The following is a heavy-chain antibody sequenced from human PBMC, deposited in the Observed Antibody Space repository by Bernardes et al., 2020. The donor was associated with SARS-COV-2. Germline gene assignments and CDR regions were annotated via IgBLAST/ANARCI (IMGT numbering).Heavy chain of an antibody. CDR2: IYPGDSDT. J-gene: IGHJ6*02. Sequence: GESLKISCKGSGYSFTNYWIGWVRQMPGKGLEWMGIIYPGDSDTRYSPSFQGQVTISADKSINTAYLQWSSLKASDTAMYYCARHRQGHVDTPMAFSYFHYGMDVWGQGTTVTVSS. V-gene: IGHV5-51*01. D-gene: IGHD5-18*01. CDR3: ARHRQGHVDTPMAFSYFHYGMDV. CDR1: GYSFTNYW.